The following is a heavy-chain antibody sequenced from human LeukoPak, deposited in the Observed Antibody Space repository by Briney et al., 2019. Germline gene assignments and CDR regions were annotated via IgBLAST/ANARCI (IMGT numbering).Heavy chain of an antibody. D-gene: IGHD1-26*01. J-gene: IGHJ4*02. Sequence: SETLSLTCTVSGGSISSSSYYWGWIRQPPGKGLEWIGSIYYSGSTYYNPSLKSRVTISVDTSKNQFSLKLSSVTAADTAVYYCARLLLGATDYWGQGTLVTVSS. CDR3: ARLLLGATDY. CDR2: IYYSGST. V-gene: IGHV4-39*01. CDR1: GGSISSSSYY.